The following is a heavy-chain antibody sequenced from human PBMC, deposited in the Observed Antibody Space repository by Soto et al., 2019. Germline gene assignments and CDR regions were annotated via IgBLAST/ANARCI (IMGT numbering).Heavy chain of an antibody. Sequence: LSLTCTVSGGSISSYYWSWIRQPPGKGLEWIGYIYYSGSTNYNPSLKSRVTISVDTSKNQFSLKLSSVTAADTAVYYCARLKGYDFWSGSGPYYYGMDVWGQGTTVTVSS. D-gene: IGHD3-3*01. CDR1: GGSISSYY. V-gene: IGHV4-59*01. CDR3: ARLKGYDFWSGSGPYYYGMDV. J-gene: IGHJ6*02. CDR2: IYYSGST.